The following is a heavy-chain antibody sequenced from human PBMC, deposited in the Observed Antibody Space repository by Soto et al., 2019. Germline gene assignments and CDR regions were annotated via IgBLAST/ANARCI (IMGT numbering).Heavy chain of an antibody. J-gene: IGHJ4*02. CDR3: AAEWTSSTSCYCFDY. CDR1: GGTFSSYA. V-gene: IGHV1-69*13. Sequence: SVKVSCKASGGTFSSYAISWVRQAPGQGLEWMGGIIPIFGTANYAQKFQGRVTITADESTSTAYMELSSLRSEDTAVYCCAAEWTSSTSCYCFDYWGQGTLVTVSS. CDR2: IIPIFGTA. D-gene: IGHD2-2*01.